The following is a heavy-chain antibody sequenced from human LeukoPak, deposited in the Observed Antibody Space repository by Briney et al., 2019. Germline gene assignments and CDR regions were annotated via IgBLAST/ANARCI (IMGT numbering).Heavy chain of an antibody. V-gene: IGHV5-51*01. J-gene: IGHJ5*02. D-gene: IGHD4-17*01. Sequence: GESLKISCQGSGYSFTRKWIGWVRQMPGKGLEWMGIIYPGDSDIRYSPSFQGQVTISADKSISTAYLQWSSLKASDTAMYYCVRLYGDCDWFDPWGQGTLVTVSS. CDR2: IYPGDSDI. CDR1: GYSFTRKW. CDR3: VRLYGDCDWFDP.